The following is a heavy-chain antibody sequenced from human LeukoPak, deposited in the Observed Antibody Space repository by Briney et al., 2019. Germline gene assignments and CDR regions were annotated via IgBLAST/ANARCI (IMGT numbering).Heavy chain of an antibody. J-gene: IGHJ4*02. CDR3: ARDLSRTYTVDY. V-gene: IGHV3-30*04. CDR2: VSWDGRI. D-gene: IGHD2-2*02. Sequence: PGGSLRLSCAASGFTFNTHAMHWVRQAPGKGLQWVAFVSWDGRIYPHADFVRGRFTISRDNSKNMLYLQMNSLRIEDTALYFCARDLSRTYTVDYWGQGTLVTVSS. CDR1: GFTFNTHA.